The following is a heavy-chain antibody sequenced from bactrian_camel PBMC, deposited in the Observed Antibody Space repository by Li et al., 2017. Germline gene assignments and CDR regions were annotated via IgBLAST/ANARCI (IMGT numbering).Heavy chain of an antibody. J-gene: IGHJ4*01. CDR2: VDSTGNA. V-gene: IGHV3S55*01. D-gene: IGHD1*01. CDR1: GRTYPNYV. CDR3: AADLVTDEPSLAGRMYYY. Sequence: HVQLVESGGGSVQAGTSLILSCAAVGRTYPNYVMGWFRQAPGKEREGVATVDSTGNANYAESVKGRFTISRDNAKKTLYLQLNSLKTEDTATYYWAADLVTDEPSLAGRMYYYWGQGTQVTVS.